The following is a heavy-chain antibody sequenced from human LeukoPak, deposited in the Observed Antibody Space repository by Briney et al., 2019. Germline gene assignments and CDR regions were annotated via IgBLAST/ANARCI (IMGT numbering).Heavy chain of an antibody. V-gene: IGHV3-23*01. CDR3: ARDGIWSGYPFDY. J-gene: IGHJ4*02. CDR1: GFTFSSYG. Sequence: PGGTLRLSCAASGFTFSSYGMSWVRQAPGKGLEWVSAISGSGGSTYYADSVKGRFTISRDNAKNSLYLQMNSLRAEDTAVYYCARDGIWSGYPFDYWGQGTLVTVSS. D-gene: IGHD3-3*01. CDR2: ISGSGGST.